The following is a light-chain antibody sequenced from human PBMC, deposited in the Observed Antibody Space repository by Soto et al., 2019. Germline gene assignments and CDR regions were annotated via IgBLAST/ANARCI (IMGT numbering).Light chain of an antibody. CDR2: KAS. V-gene: IGKV1-5*03. J-gene: IGKJ2*03. Sequence: DIQMTQSPCTLSASVGDRVTITCRASQSISNWLAWYQQRPGKAPELLIYKASRLQSGVPSRFSGSGSGTEFTLAITSRQPDDSATYYCQQYTTYYSFGQGTKLEL. CDR3: QQYTTYYS. CDR1: QSISNW.